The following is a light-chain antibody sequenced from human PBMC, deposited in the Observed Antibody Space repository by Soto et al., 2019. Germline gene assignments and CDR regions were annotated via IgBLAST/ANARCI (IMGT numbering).Light chain of an antibody. Sequence: ETVLTQSPATLSKSPGESATLSCRASQSIGTSLSWYHHRPGQPPRLLISNAFNRATGIPARFSGDGSGTDFTLPISSLEPEDFAVYYCQQRASWPPFTFGGGTKVEIK. V-gene: IGKV3-11*01. CDR1: QSIGTS. J-gene: IGKJ4*01. CDR3: QQRASWPPFT. CDR2: NAF.